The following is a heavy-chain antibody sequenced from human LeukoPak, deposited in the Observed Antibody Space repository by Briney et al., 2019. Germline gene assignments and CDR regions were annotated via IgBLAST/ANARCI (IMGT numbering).Heavy chain of an antibody. D-gene: IGHD4-17*01. CDR1: GGTFSSYA. J-gene: IGHJ4*02. CDR3: ATLGDYTRGEEYY. V-gene: IGHV1-69*04. Sequence: ASVTVSCKASGGTFSSYAISWVRQAPGQGLEWMGRIIPILGIANYAQKFQGRVTITADKSTSTAYMELSSLRSEDTAVYYCATLGDYTRGEEYYWGQGTLVTVSS. CDR2: IIPILGIA.